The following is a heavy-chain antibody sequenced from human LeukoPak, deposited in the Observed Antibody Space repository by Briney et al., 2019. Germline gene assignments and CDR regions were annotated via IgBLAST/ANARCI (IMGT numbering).Heavy chain of an antibody. J-gene: IGHJ4*02. V-gene: IGHV1-24*01. CDR1: GYTLTELS. D-gene: IGHD3-22*01. CDR3: ATFIDVKSSGSFDY. CDR2: FDPEDGET. Sequence: ASVKVSCKVSGYTLTELSMYWVRLAPGKGLEWMGGFDPEDGETIYAQKFQGRVTLTEDTSTDTAYMDLRSLRSEDTAVYYCATFIDVKSSGSFDYWGQGTLVTVSS.